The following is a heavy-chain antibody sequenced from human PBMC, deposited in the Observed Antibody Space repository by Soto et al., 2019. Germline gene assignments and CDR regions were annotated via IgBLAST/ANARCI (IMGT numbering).Heavy chain of an antibody. J-gene: IGHJ5*02. CDR1: GGSFSGYY. D-gene: IGHD2-2*01. CDR2: INHSGST. CDR3: ARARIVVVPAARYNWFDP. V-gene: IGHV4-34*01. Sequence: QVQLQQWGAGLLKPSETLSLTCAVYGGSFSGYYWSWIRQPPGKGLERIGEINHSGSTNYNPSLKSRVTISVDTSKNQFSLKLSSVTAADTAVYYCARARIVVVPAARYNWFDPWGQGTLVTVSS.